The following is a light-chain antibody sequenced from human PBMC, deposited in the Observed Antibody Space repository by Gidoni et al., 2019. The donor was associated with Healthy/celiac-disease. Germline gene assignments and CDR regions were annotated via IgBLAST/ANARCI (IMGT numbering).Light chain of an antibody. J-gene: IGKJ1*01. Sequence: IVLSQSPVTLSLSPGERATLSCRASQSVSSSYLAWYQQKPGQAPRLLIYGASSRATGIPDRFSGSGSGTDFTLTISRLEPEDFAVYYCQQYGSSSWTFGQGTKVEIK. CDR2: GAS. V-gene: IGKV3-20*01. CDR3: QQYGSSSWT. CDR1: QSVSSSY.